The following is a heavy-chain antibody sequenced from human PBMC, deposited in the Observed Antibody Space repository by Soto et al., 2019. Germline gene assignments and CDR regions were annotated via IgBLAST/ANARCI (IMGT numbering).Heavy chain of an antibody. J-gene: IGHJ4*02. Sequence: SATLSLTCAVYGGSFSGYYWSWIRQPPGKGLEWIGEINHSGSTNYNPSLKSRVTISVDTSKNQFSLKLSSVTAADTAVYYCARGAGPLTVTTPYYFDYWGQGTLVTVSS. CDR2: INHSGST. CDR1: GGSFSGYY. V-gene: IGHV4-34*01. D-gene: IGHD4-17*01. CDR3: ARGAGPLTVTTPYYFDY.